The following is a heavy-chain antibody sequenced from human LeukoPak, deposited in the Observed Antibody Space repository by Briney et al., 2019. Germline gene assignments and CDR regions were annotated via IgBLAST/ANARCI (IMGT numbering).Heavy chain of an antibody. V-gene: IGHV3-7*01. J-gene: IGHJ4*02. D-gene: IGHD3-16*01. CDR3: AIWASDNY. CDR2: MDPSGTQK. CDR1: GFTFNRSW. Sequence: GGSLRLSCVVSGFTFNRSWMNWVRQAPGKGLEWVANMDPSGTQKRYVDSVTGRFTISKDNPGTSLHLEMNSLRADDTAIYYCAIWASDNYWGQGTLVTVSS.